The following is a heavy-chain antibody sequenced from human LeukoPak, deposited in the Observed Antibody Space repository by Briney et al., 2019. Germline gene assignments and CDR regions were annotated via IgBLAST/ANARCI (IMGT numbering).Heavy chain of an antibody. Sequence: SETLSLTCTVSGGSISSGGYYWSWIRQHPGKGLEWIGRIHTSGSTKYNPSLKSRVTMTVDTSKNQFSLKLNSVTAADTAVYYCAREYSSSDWYFDLWGRGTLVTVSS. CDR3: AREYSSSDWYFDL. CDR1: GGSISSGGYY. J-gene: IGHJ2*01. D-gene: IGHD6-6*01. V-gene: IGHV4-61*02. CDR2: IHTSGST.